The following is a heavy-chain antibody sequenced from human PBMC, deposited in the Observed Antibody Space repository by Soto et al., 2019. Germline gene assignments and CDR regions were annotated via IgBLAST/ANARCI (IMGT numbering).Heavy chain of an antibody. CDR2: IYSGGST. CDR1: GFTVSSNY. V-gene: IGHV3-66*01. J-gene: IGHJ3*02. Sequence: GGSLRLSCAASGFTVSSNYMSWVRQAPGKGLEWVSVIYSGGSTYYTDSVKGRFTISRDNSKNTLYLQMNSLRAEDTAVYYCARVISKLCAFDIWGQGTIVTVSS. CDR3: ARVISKLCAFDI. D-gene: IGHD3-16*01.